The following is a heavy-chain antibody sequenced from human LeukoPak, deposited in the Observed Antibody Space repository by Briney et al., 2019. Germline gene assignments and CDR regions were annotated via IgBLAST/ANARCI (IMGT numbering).Heavy chain of an antibody. J-gene: IGHJ4*02. CDR1: GFNFNHYG. V-gene: IGHV3-33*01. CDR3: ARTRGAAAGTPDY. Sequence: GRSRRPSCAASGFNFNHYGMHWVRQAPGKGLEWVAFILYEGSNTDTADSVKGRFTISRDNSKKMLYIQMNSLKIDDTAVYYCARTRGAAAGTPDYWGQGTLVTVSS. D-gene: IGHD6-13*01. CDR2: ILYEGSNT.